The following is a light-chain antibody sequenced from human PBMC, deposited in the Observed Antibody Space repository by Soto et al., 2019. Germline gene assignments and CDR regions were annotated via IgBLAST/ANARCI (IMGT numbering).Light chain of an antibody. CDR1: QTINRY. Sequence: DIQMTQSPSSLSASVGDRVTITCRASQTINRYLNWYQRKPGNAPKLLIYATSSLQSGVPSRFSGSESGTDFTLTISSLQPEDFATYYCQQSYSTPYTFGQGTELEIK. V-gene: IGKV1-39*01. CDR2: ATS. CDR3: QQSYSTPYT. J-gene: IGKJ2*01.